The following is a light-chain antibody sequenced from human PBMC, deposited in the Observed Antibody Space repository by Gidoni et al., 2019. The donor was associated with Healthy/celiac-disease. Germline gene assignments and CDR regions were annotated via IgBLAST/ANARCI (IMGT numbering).Light chain of an antibody. V-gene: IGLV2-11*01. CDR2: DAS. CDR3: CSYAGSYTYV. CDR1: SSDVGGYNY. Sequence: QSALTQPRSVSGSPGQSVTISCTGTSSDVGGYNYVSWYQQHPGKAPKLMIYDASKRPSGFPDRFSGSQSGHTASLTISGLQAEDEADYYCCSYAGSYTYVFGTGTKVTVL. J-gene: IGLJ1*01.